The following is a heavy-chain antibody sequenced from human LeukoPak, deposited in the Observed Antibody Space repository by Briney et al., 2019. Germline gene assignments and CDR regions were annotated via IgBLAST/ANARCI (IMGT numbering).Heavy chain of an antibody. V-gene: IGHV3-15*01. D-gene: IGHD1-14*01. CDR3: TTTGNPSLIDI. CDR2: IKSKTDGGTT. Sequence: GGSLRLSCAASGFTFSNGWMTWVRQAPGKGLEWVGRIKSKTDGGTTDYAAPVKGRFTISRDDSKNTLYLQMNSLKTEDIAVYYCTTTGNPSLIDIWGQGTMVTVSS. J-gene: IGHJ3*02. CDR1: GFTFSNGW.